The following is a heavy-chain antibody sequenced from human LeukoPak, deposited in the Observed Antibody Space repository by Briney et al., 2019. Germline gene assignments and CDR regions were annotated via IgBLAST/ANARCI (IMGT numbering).Heavy chain of an antibody. CDR2: IYYSGNT. CDR1: GGSMSTYY. Sequence: SETLSLTCTVSGGSMSTYYWSWIRQPSGKGLEWIGYIYYSGNTKYNPSLKTRVSMSVDTSKNQFSLKLSSVTAADTAVYYCAREGAYSDRGAEYWGQGTLVTVSS. V-gene: IGHV4-59*01. D-gene: IGHD1-26*01. CDR3: AREGAYSDRGAEY. J-gene: IGHJ4*02.